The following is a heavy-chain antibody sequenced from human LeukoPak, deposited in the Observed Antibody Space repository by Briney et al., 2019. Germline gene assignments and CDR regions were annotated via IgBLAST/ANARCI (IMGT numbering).Heavy chain of an antibody. Sequence: TPSETLSLTCTVSGGSISSGGYYWSWIRQHPGKGLEWIGYIYYSGSTYYNPSLKSRVTISVDTSKNQFSLKLSSVTAADTAVYYCARHITIFGVVHYYYYYMDVWGKGTTVTVSS. J-gene: IGHJ6*03. CDR3: ARHITIFGVVHYYYYYMDV. CDR1: GGSISSGGYY. V-gene: IGHV4-39*01. D-gene: IGHD3-3*01. CDR2: IYYSGST.